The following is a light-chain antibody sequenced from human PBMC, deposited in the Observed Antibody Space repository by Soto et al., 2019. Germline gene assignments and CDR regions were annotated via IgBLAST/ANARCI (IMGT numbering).Light chain of an antibody. V-gene: IGKV3D-15*01. CDR2: GAS. CDR1: QSVSSN. CDR3: QHYHGWPIT. Sequence: IVMTQSPATLSVSPGDRDTLSCRASQSVSSNLAWYQQKPGQAPRLLIYGASRRATGIPARFSGSGSGTEFTLTISSLQSEDFAVYYCQHYHGWPITFGQGTQLEIK. J-gene: IGKJ5*01.